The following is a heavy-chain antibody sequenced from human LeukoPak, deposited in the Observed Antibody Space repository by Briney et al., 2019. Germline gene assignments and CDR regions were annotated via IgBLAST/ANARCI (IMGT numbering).Heavy chain of an antibody. D-gene: IGHD6-19*01. CDR3: AGGQMFTSGGFDN. V-gene: IGHV3-53*01. Sequence: GGSLRLSCAASGFTVSSNYMSWVRQAPGKGLEWVSVIYSGGSTYYADSVKGRFTISRHNSNNMVFLQMNSLTVEDTALYYCAGGQMFTSGGFDNWGQGTLVTVSS. J-gene: IGHJ4*02. CDR1: GFTVSSNY. CDR2: IYSGGST.